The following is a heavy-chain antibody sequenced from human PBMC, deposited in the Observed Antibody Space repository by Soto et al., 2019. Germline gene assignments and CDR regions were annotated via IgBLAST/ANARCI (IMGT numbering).Heavy chain of an antibody. D-gene: IGHD4-17*01. CDR2: MSIGYEKT. J-gene: IGHJ4*02. V-gene: IGHV3-23*01. CDR1: GFTLFVYA. Sequence: EEQLLLSGGGLIQPGGSLSLPCQPSGFTLFVYALAWVRQTPERGLEWVSGMSIGYEKTFYADSVKGRFTVSRDRSKNTVDLQMNSLRAGDTAMYYCARWNGYGDLWGQGTLVTVSS. CDR3: ARWNGYGDL.